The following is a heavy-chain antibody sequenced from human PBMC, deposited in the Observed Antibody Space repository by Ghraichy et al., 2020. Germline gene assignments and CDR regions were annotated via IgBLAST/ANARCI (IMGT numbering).Heavy chain of an antibody. Sequence: ASVKVSCKASGYTFTSYAMHWVRQAPGQRLEWMGWINAGNGNRKYSQKFQGRVTISRDTSASTAYMELSSLRSEDTAVYYCARGGYCSGGSCYSWDNWFDPWGQGTLVTVSS. V-gene: IGHV1-3*01. CDR2: INAGNGNR. D-gene: IGHD2-15*01. J-gene: IGHJ5*02. CDR1: GYTFTSYA. CDR3: ARGGYCSGGSCYSWDNWFDP.